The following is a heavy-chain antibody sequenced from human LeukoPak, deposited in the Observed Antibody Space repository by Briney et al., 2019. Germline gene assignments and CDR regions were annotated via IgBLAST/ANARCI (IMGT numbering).Heavy chain of an antibody. CDR1: GFTFSTYF. V-gene: IGHV3-21*04. J-gene: IGHJ4*02. Sequence: GGSLRLSCATSGFTFSTYFMNWVRQAPGKGLEWVSSISGSSTYIYYADSVKGRFTISRDNAKNSLYLQMNSLRAEDTAVYYCARRAGAYSHPYDYWGQGTLVTVSS. CDR3: ARRAGAYSHPYDY. CDR2: ISGSSTYI. D-gene: IGHD4/OR15-4a*01.